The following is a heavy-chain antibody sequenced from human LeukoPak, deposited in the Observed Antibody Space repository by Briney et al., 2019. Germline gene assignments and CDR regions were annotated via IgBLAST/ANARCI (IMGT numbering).Heavy chain of an antibody. J-gene: IGHJ3*02. CDR1: GYTFTSYG. CDR2: ISAYNGNT. V-gene: IGHV1-18*01. D-gene: IGHD5-12*01. CDR3: ARIRGYSGYEAFDI. Sequence: ASVKVSCKASGYTFTSYGISWVRQAPRQGLEWMGWISAYNGNTNYAQKLQGRVTMTTDTSTSTAYMELRSLRSDDTAVYYCARIRGYSGYEAFDIWGQGTMVTVSS.